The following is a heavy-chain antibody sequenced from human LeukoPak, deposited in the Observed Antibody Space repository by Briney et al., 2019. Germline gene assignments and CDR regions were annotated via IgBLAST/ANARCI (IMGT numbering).Heavy chain of an antibody. Sequence: GASVKVSCKASGHTFTAYYIHWVRQAPGQGLECMGWINSNTGGTDYSQKFQGRVTMTRDTSISTAYMELSSLRSDDTAFYYCARAGAGPTFFDNWGQGTLVTVSS. V-gene: IGHV1-2*02. CDR1: GHTFTAYY. CDR2: INSNTGGT. J-gene: IGHJ4*02. CDR3: ARAGAGPTFFDN. D-gene: IGHD6-13*01.